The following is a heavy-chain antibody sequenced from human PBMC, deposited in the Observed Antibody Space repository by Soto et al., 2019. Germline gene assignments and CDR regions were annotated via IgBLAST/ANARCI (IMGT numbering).Heavy chain of an antibody. V-gene: IGHV1-18*01. D-gene: IGHD1-26*01. CDR2: IGGYNPKT. CDR3: ARKIVGVVFDY. CDR1: GYTFTTSG. Sequence: QVQLVQSGTEVKKPGASVKVSCKASGYTFTTSGISWVRQAPGQGLERMGWIGGYNPKTDYGQKFQGRVTMTRDTSTSTAYMELRSLRSDDTAVYFCARKIVGVVFDYWGQGTLVTVSS. J-gene: IGHJ4*02.